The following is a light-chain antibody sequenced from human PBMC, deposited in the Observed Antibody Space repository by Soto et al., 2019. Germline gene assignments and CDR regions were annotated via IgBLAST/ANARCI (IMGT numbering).Light chain of an antibody. CDR2: YIS. CDR3: QQHNQWPIT. J-gene: IGKJ5*01. Sequence: EIVMTQSPATLSVSPGETASLSCRASQSAGNFLAWYQQKPGQAPRLLIYYISTRATGIPARFSGSGSGTECTLTINSLQSEDSAVYYCQQHNQWPITFGQGTRLEIK. CDR1: QSAGNF. V-gene: IGKV3D-15*01.